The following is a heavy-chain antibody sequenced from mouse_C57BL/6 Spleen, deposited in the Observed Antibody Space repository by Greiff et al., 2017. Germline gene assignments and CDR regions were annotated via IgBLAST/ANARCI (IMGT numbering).Heavy chain of an antibody. CDR3: ARDPPTGTFAY. D-gene: IGHD4-1*02. J-gene: IGHJ3*01. V-gene: IGHV2-9-1*01. Sequence: VQGVESGPGLVAPSQSLSITCTASGFSLTSYAISWVRQPPGKGLEWLGVIWTGGGTNYNSAPNSGLNSSKDNSKGQVFLKMNSLQTDDTARYYCARDPPTGTFAYWGQGTLVTVSA. CDR1: GFSLTSYA. CDR2: IWTGGGT.